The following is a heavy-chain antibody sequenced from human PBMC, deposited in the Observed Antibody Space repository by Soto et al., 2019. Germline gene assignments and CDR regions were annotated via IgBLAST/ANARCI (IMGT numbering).Heavy chain of an antibody. CDR2: IYHSGST. Sequence: PSETLSLTCTVSGGSISSYFWSWIRQPPGKGLEWIGNIYHSGSTNYNPSLKSRVTISVDTSKNQFSLKLSSVTAADTAAYYCARGGTITVFDYWGQGTLVTVSS. J-gene: IGHJ4*02. D-gene: IGHD3-3*01. CDR1: GGSISSYF. V-gene: IGHV4-59*01. CDR3: ARGGTITVFDY.